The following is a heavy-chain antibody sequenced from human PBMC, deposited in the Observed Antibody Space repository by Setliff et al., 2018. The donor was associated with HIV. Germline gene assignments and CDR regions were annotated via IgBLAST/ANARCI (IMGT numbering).Heavy chain of an antibody. D-gene: IGHD6-19*01. Sequence: GGSLRLSCAASGFTFSNYAMHWVRQAPGKGLELVAVISYDGTKEYYADSVEGRFTISRENSKNTLYLHMNSLRAEDTAIYYCAKDLPGSGWDFDYWGQGTLVTVSS. CDR3: AKDLPGSGWDFDY. J-gene: IGHJ4*02. V-gene: IGHV3-30*04. CDR1: GFTFSNYA. CDR2: ISYDGTKE.